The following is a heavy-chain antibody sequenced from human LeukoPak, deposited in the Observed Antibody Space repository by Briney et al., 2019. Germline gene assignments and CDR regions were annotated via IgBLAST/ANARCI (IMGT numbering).Heavy chain of an antibody. D-gene: IGHD5-18*01. CDR1: GGSISSYY. CDR2: IYTSGST. V-gene: IGHV4-4*07. Sequence: SETLSLTCTVSGGSISSYYWSWIRQPAGKGLGWIGRIYTSGSTNYNPSLKSRVTMSVDTSKNQFSLKLSSVTAADTAVYYCARDRNGGYSYGDWGQGTLVTVSS. J-gene: IGHJ4*02. CDR3: ARDRNGGYSYGD.